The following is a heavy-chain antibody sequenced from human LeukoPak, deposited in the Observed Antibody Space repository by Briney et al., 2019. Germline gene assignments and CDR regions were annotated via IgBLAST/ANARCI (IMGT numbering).Heavy chain of an antibody. CDR2: IYRSGDA. CDR3: ARRGYSGYDEGEEFDY. CDR1: GYSISSGYH. V-gene: IGHV4-38-2*02. J-gene: IGHJ4*02. Sequence: SETLSLTCSVSGYSISSGYHWGWVRQPPGKGLEWIGYIYRSGDAYYSPSLKSRVTISIDPSKNQFSLKLASVTAADTAVYYCARRGYSGYDEGEEFDYWGQGTLVTVSS. D-gene: IGHD5-12*01.